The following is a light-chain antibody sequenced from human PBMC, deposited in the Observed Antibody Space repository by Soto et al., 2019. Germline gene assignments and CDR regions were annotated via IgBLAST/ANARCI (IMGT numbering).Light chain of an antibody. CDR1: DSNIGSNS. V-gene: IGLV1-47*02. CDR3: AAWDASLSACV. CDR2: YNN. J-gene: IGLJ1*01. Sequence: QSALTQPPSASGTAGQVVTISCSGGDSNIGSNSVYWYQHLPRMAPKLLIYYNNQRPSGVPDRFSGSRSGTSASLAIVGLRSEDEAVYYCAAWDASLSACVSGNGTKVTVL.